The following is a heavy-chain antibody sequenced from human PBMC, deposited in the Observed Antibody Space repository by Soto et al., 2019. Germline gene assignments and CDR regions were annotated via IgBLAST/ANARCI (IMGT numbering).Heavy chain of an antibody. V-gene: IGHV4-59*01. CDR2: IYYSGST. J-gene: IGHJ4*02. CDR1: GGSISDFY. D-gene: IGHD6-6*01. CDR3: ARVGGLAARTFDY. Sequence: SETLSLTCTVSGGSISDFYWSWIRQPPGKGLEWIGYIYYSGSTNYNPSLKSRVTISVDTSKNQFSLNLRSMSPADTAVYYCARVGGLAARTFDYWGPGTLVTVSS.